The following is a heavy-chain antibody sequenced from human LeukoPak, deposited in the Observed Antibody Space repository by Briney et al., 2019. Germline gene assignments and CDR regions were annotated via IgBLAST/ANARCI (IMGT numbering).Heavy chain of an antibody. Sequence: SETLSLTCTVSGGSISSGGYYWSWIRQHPGKGLEWIGHIYYSGSTYYNPSLKSRVTISVDTSKNQFSLKLSSVTAADTAVYYCARTYGSGSYSSAFDIWGQGTMVTVSS. J-gene: IGHJ3*02. CDR3: ARTYGSGSYSSAFDI. D-gene: IGHD3-10*01. CDR1: GGSISSGGYY. CDR2: IYYSGST. V-gene: IGHV4-31*03.